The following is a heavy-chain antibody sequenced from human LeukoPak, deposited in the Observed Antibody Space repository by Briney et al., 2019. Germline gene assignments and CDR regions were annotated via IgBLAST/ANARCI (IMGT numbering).Heavy chain of an antibody. CDR1: GYTFTSYG. V-gene: IGHV1-18*04. CDR3: ARDLAVPAAMGRAWFDP. Sequence: ASVKVSCKASGYTFTSYGISWVRQAPGQGLEWMGWISAYNGNTNCAQKLQGRVTMTTDTSTSTAYMELRSLRSDDTAVYYCARDLAVPAAMGRAWFDPWGQGTLVTVSS. D-gene: IGHD2-2*01. J-gene: IGHJ5*02. CDR2: ISAYNGNT.